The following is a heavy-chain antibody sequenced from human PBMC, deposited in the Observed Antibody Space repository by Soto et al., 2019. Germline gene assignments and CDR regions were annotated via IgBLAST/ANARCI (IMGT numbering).Heavy chain of an antibody. CDR1: GGTFSSYA. CDR3: AREEGHGDYAVY. J-gene: IGHJ4*02. Sequence: QVQLVQSGAEVKKPGSSVKVSCKASGGTFSSYAISWVRQAPGQGLEWMGGIIPICGTANYAQKFQGRVTIPAEESTSPAYMELSSLRSEDTAVYYCAREEGHGDYAVYWGQGTLVTVSS. CDR2: IIPICGTA. V-gene: IGHV1-69*01. D-gene: IGHD4-17*01.